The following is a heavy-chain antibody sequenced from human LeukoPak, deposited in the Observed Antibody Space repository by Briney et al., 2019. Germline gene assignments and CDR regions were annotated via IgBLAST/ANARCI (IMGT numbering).Heavy chain of an antibody. D-gene: IGHD5-24*01. CDR1: GFSFTSYA. V-gene: IGHV3-23*01. Sequence: PGGSLRLSCAASGFSFTSYAMSWVRQAQGKGLEWVSAVSRSGGATYYADSVKGRFTISRDNSKNTLYLQMNSLRAEDTAVYYCARDGYNHGDFDYWGQGTLVTVSS. J-gene: IGHJ4*02. CDR3: ARDGYNHGDFDY. CDR2: VSRSGGAT.